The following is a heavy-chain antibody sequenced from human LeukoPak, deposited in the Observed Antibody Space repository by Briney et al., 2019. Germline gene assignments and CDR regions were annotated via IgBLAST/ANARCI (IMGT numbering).Heavy chain of an antibody. CDR2: INWNGGST. J-gene: IGHJ3*02. CDR3: ARVRSSGYYYGAFDI. CDR1: GFTFDDYG. Sequence: GGSLRLSCAASGFTFDDYGMSWVRQAPGKGLEWVSGINWNGGSTGYADSVKGRFTISRDNAKNSLYLQMNSLRAEDTALYHCARVRSSGYYYGAFDIWGQGTMVTVSS. V-gene: IGHV3-20*01. D-gene: IGHD3-22*01.